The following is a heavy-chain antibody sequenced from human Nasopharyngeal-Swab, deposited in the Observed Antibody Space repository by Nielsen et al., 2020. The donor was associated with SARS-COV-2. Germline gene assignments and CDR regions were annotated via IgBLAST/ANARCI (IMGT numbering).Heavy chain of an antibody. CDR1: GYTFTTYA. V-gene: IGHV1-3*01. CDR3: ARDSSSGLRYFDWLSPGYNRFDP. D-gene: IGHD3-9*01. CDR2: INAGNGNT. J-gene: IGHJ5*02. Sequence: ASVKVSCKASGYTFTTYAIHWVRQAPGQRLEWMGWINAGNGNTKYSQKLQGRVTITRDTSASTAYMELSSLRSEDTAVYYCARDSSSGLRYFDWLSPGYNRFDPWGQGTLVTVSS.